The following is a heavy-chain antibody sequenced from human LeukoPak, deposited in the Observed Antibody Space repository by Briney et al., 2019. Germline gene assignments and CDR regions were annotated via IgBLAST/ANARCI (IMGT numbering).Heavy chain of an antibody. CDR3: ARPYSGSYLLDAFDI. J-gene: IGHJ3*02. Sequence: SETLCLTCAVYGGSLSGYYWSWIRQSPGKGLEWIGEINHTGGTNYNPSLKSRVTLSVDTSKNQFTLKLNSVTAADTAVYYCARPYSGSYLLDAFDIWGQGTMVTVSS. D-gene: IGHD1-26*01. V-gene: IGHV4-34*01. CDR2: INHTGGT. CDR1: GGSLSGYY.